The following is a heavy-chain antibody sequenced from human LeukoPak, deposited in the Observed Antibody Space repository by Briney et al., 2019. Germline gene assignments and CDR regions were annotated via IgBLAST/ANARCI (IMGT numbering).Heavy chain of an antibody. CDR1: GGSISSYY. CDR3: ARVGMTFGRSSYWFDP. D-gene: IGHD3-16*01. Sequence: SETLSLTCTVSGGSISSYYWSWIRQPAGKGLEWIGRIYTSGSTNYNPSLKSRVTMSVDTSKNQFSLKLSSVTAADTAVYYCARVGMTFGRSSYWFDPWGQGTLVTVSS. J-gene: IGHJ5*02. V-gene: IGHV4-4*07. CDR2: IYTSGST.